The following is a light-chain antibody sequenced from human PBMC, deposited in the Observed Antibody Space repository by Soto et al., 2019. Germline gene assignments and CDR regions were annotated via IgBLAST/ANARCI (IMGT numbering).Light chain of an antibody. CDR2: GAS. CDR3: QHSAKWPLT. J-gene: IGKJ4*01. CDR1: QGIGST. Sequence: EIVITQSPATLSVSPGEGATLSCRASQGIGSTLAWYQQKPGQTPRLLIYGASTRATGVPARFSGSGSGTDFNLTIHSLTSDHFDPYYCQHSAKWPLTFGGGTKV. V-gene: IGKV3-15*01.